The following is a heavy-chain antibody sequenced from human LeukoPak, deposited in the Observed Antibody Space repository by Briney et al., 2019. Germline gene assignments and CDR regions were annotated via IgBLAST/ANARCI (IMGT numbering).Heavy chain of an antibody. CDR2: ISSSSSYI. Sequence: GGSLRLSCAASGFTFSSYSMNWVRQAPGKGLEWVSSISSSSSYIYYADSVKGRFTISRDNAKNSLYLQMNSLRAEDTAVYYCAKSSSWYDGNWFDPWGQGTLVTASS. CDR3: AKSSSWYDGNWFDP. CDR1: GFTFSSYS. J-gene: IGHJ5*02. D-gene: IGHD6-13*01. V-gene: IGHV3-21*01.